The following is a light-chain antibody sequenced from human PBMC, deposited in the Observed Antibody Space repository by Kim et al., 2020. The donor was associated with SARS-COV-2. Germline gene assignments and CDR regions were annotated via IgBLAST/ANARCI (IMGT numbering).Light chain of an antibody. CDR3: QQYGSSRT. CDR2: GAS. V-gene: IGKV3-20*01. Sequence: LSPEDRATLSCRASQSVSSSYLAWYQQKPGQAPRLLIYGASSRATGIPDRFSGSGSGTDFTLTISRLEPEDFAVYYCQQYGSSRTFGQGTKVDIK. CDR1: QSVSSSY. J-gene: IGKJ1*01.